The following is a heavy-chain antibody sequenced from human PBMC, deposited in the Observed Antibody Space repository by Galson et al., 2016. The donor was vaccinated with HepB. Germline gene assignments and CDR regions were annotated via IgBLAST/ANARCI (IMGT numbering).Heavy chain of an antibody. Sequence: SETLSLTCAVSGASINSLNWWSWARQPPGKGLEWIGEVFHSGNTNYNSSLKSRVSMSADKSKNQFSLTLTSVTAADTAVYFCASLDNRRGGEVWGQGTLVTVSS. CDR1: GASINSLNW. CDR3: ASLDNRRGGEV. D-gene: IGHD2-2*03. CDR2: VFHSGNT. V-gene: IGHV4-4*02. J-gene: IGHJ4*02.